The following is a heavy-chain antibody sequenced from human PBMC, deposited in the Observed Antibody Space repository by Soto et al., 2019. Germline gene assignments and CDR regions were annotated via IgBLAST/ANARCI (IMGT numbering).Heavy chain of an antibody. D-gene: IGHD2-2*01. Sequence: SETLSLTCTVSGGSVSSSSYYWGWVRQPPGKGLEWIGSVYYSGSTYYNPSLESRVTISVDKSKNQFSLKLMSLSAADTAVYYCARGAIVVVPAYAMYNWFDPWGQGTLVTVSS. CDR2: VYYSGST. CDR3: ARGAIVVVPAYAMYNWFDP. CDR1: GGSVSSSSYY. J-gene: IGHJ5*02. V-gene: IGHV4-39*01.